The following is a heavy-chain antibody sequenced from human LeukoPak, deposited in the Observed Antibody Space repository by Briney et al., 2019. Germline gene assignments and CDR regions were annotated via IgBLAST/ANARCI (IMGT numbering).Heavy chain of an antibody. CDR1: GLTFSSYA. D-gene: IGHD4-17*01. Sequence: PGGSLRLSCAASGLTFSSYAMTWVRQAPGKGLEWVSGISNSGVSTYYADSVMGRFTISRDNSKNTLYVQMSSLRAEDTALYYCARHYGDYGLYYYGMDVWGQGTTVTVSS. J-gene: IGHJ6*02. CDR2: ISNSGVST. CDR3: ARHYGDYGLYYYGMDV. V-gene: IGHV3-23*01.